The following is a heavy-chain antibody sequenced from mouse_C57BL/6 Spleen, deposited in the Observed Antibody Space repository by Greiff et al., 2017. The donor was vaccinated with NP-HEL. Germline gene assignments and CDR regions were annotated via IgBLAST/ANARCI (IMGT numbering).Heavy chain of an antibody. V-gene: IGHV1-64*01. Sequence: VQLQQSGAELVKPGASVKLSCKASGYTFTSYWMHWVKQRPGQGLAWLGMIHPNSGSTNYNEKFKSKATLSVDKSSSTTYMQGSSLTSEASAVYYCDRCGWNYFDYGGQGTTLAVSS. CDR2: IHPNSGST. CDR3: DRCGWNYFDY. CDR1: GYTFTSYW. D-gene: IGHD3-3*01. J-gene: IGHJ2*01.